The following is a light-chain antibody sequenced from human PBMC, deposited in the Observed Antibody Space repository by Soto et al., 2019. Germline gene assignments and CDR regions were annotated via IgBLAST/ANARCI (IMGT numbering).Light chain of an antibody. CDR3: QHRGDWPLT. CDR2: DAS. Sequence: IVLTQSPASLSLSPGERATLSCRASQSVSTYLAWYQQRPGHAPRLLIYDASNRATGIPARFSGSGSETDFTLTTSSLEPDDFAVYYCQHRGDWPLTFGGGTKVEIK. CDR1: QSVSTY. J-gene: IGKJ4*01. V-gene: IGKV3-11*01.